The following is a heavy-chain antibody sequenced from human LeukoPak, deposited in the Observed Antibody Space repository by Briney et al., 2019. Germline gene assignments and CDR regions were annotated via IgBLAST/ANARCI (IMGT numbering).Heavy chain of an antibody. V-gene: IGHV3-53*01. CDR3: ARLACSSTSCPLRY. D-gene: IGHD2-2*01. CDR1: GFTVSSNY. Sequence: GGSLRLSCAASGFTVSSNYMSWVRQAPGKGLEWVSVIYSGGSTYYADSVKGRFTISRDNSKYTLYLQMNSLRAEDTAVYYCARLACSSTSCPLRYWGQGTLVTVSS. J-gene: IGHJ4*02. CDR2: IYSGGST.